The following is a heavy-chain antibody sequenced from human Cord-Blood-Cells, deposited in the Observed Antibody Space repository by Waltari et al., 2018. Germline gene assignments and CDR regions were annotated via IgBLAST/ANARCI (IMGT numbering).Heavy chain of an antibody. CDR3: ARGADAFDI. CDR2: IKQDGSEK. Sequence: EVQLVESGGGLVQPGGSLRLSCAASGFTFSSYWMRWLRQAPGKGLEWVANIKQDGSEKYYVDSVKGRFTIARDNAKNSLYLQMNSLRAEDTAVYYCARGADAFDIWGQGTMVTVSS. J-gene: IGHJ3*02. V-gene: IGHV3-7*01. CDR1: GFTFSSYW.